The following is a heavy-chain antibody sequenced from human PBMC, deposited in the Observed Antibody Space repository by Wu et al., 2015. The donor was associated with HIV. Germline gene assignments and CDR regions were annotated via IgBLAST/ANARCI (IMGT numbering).Heavy chain of an antibody. Sequence: QVQLVQSGAEVTKPGASVRVSCQTSGYSFTAHYIHWVRQAPGQGLEWMGWIRPDSGATNYAEKFEDRVTMTRDASISTAYMQLNRLRSDDTAVYYCAREWRPMTSYYFDYWGQGTLVTVSS. CDR2: IRPDSGAT. D-gene: IGHD5-12*01. J-gene: IGHJ4*02. CDR1: GYSFTAHY. V-gene: IGHV1-2*02. CDR3: AREWRPMTSYYFDY.